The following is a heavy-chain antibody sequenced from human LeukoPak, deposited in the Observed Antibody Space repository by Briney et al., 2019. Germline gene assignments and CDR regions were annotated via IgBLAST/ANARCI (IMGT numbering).Heavy chain of an antibody. V-gene: IGHV4-59*01. D-gene: IGHD1-26*01. CDR2: IYYSGST. CDR3: ARTYSGSYFGHDAFDI. Sequence: SETLSLTCTVSGGSISSYYRSWIRQPPGKGLEWIGYIYYSGSTNYNPSLKSRVTISVDTSKNQFSLKLSSVTAADTAVYYCARTYSGSYFGHDAFDIWGQGTMVTVSS. CDR1: GGSISSYY. J-gene: IGHJ3*02.